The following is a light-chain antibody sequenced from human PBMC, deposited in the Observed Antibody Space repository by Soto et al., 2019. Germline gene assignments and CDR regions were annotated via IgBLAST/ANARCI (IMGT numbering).Light chain of an antibody. V-gene: IGKV1-39*01. Sequence: DIQMTQSPSSLSASVGDRVTITCRASQNIDTYLNWYLQKPGQAPKLLIYSAYSLRSGVSPRFSGDGSGTHFTLTISSLQPDAVAPYYCQQSYHFPRLFGQAT. CDR1: QNIDTY. J-gene: IGKJ1*01. CDR3: QQSYHFPRL. CDR2: SAY.